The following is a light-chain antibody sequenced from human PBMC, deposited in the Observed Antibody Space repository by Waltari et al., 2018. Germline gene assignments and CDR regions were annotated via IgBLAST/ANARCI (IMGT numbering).Light chain of an antibody. CDR1: QSVLDSSNNKNY. V-gene: IGKV4-1*01. CDR3: QQYYSTPFT. CDR2: WAS. Sequence: DIVMTQSPDSLAVSLGERATINCKSSQSVLDSSNNKNYLAWYQQKPGQPPKLFIYWASTRESGVPARFSGSGSGTDFTLTISGLQAEDVAVYYCQQYYSTPFTFGPGTKVDIK. J-gene: IGKJ3*01.